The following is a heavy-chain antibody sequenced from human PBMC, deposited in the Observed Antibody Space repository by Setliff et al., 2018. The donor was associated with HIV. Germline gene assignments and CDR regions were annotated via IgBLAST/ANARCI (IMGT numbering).Heavy chain of an antibody. CDR2: IIPISGTA. J-gene: IGHJ5*02. V-gene: IGHV1-69*05. CDR1: GGTFSNYG. CDR3: ARDFGGYCSSMSCPGLFDP. Sequence: SVKVSCKAFGGTFSNYGMSWVRQAPGQGLEWMGGIIPISGTANYAQKFRGRVTITTDESTSTAYMELSGLRSEDTAVYYCARDFGGYCSSMSCPGLFDPWGQGTLVTVSS. D-gene: IGHD2-2*01.